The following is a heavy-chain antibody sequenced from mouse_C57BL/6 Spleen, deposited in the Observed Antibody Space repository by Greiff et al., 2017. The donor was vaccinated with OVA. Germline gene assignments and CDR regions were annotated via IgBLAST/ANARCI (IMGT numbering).Heavy chain of an antibody. CDR3: ARYPGAYAMDY. J-gene: IGHJ4*01. CDR1: GFTFSDYG. V-gene: IGHV5-17*01. CDR2: ISSGSSTI. Sequence: EVKVVESGGGLVKPGGSLKLSCAASGFTFSDYGMHWVRQAPEKGLEWVAYISSGSSTIYYADTVKGRFTISRDNAKNTLFLQMTSLRSEDTAMYYCARYPGAYAMDYWGQGTSVTVSS.